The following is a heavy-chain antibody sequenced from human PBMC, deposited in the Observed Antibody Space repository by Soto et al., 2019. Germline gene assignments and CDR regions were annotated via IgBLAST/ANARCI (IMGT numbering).Heavy chain of an antibody. CDR1: GGSISSGGYY. CDR2: IYYSGST. CDR3: ARVYSSSWYIDWFDP. D-gene: IGHD6-13*01. Sequence: PSETLSLTCTVSGGSISSGGYYWSWIRQHPGKGLEWIGYIYYSGSTYYNPSLKSRVTISVDTSKNQFSLKLSSVTAADTAVYYCARVYSSSWYIDWFDPWGQGTLVTVSS. J-gene: IGHJ5*02. V-gene: IGHV4-31*03.